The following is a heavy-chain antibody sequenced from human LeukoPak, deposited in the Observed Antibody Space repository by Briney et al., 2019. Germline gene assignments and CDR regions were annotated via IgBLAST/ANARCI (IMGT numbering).Heavy chain of an antibody. V-gene: IGHV4-59*08. D-gene: IGHD6-19*01. CDR3: ARAVSGRFDY. J-gene: IGHJ4*02. CDR1: GGSMSPYH. CDR2: IYYSGST. Sequence: SHTLSLTRTVSGGSMSPYHWGSIRQPPGKGLEWTGYIYYSGSTNYNPSLNSRVTISVDTSKNQFSLRLSSVTAADTAIYYCARAVSGRFDYWGQGTLVTVSS.